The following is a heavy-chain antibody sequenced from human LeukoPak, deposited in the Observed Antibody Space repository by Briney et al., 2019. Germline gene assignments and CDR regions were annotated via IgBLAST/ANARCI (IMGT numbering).Heavy chain of an antibody. J-gene: IGHJ4*02. CDR3: ARDTNYGDYFDY. V-gene: IGHV3-23*01. CDR2: ISGSGGST. D-gene: IGHD4-17*01. Sequence: GGSLRLSCAASGFTFSSYGMSWVRQAPGKGLEWVSAISGSGGSTYYADSVEGRFTISRDNSKNTLYLQMNSLRAEDTAVYYCARDTNYGDYFDYWGQGTLVTVSS. CDR1: GFTFSSYG.